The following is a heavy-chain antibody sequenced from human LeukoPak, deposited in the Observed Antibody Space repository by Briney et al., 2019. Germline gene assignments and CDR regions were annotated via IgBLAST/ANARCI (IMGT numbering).Heavy chain of an antibody. CDR3: ARGATAWVY. J-gene: IGHJ4*02. D-gene: IGHD1-1*01. CDR2: IYYSGST. CDR1: GGSISSHY. V-gene: IGHV4-59*11. Sequence: SETLSLTCTVSGGSISSHYWSWIRQPPGKGLEWIGYIYYSGSTNYNPSLKSRVTISVDTSKNQFSLNLTSVTAADTAVYYCARGATAWVYWGQGTLVTVSS.